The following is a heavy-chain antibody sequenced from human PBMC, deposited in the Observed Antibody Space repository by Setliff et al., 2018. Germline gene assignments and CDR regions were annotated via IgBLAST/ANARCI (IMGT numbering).Heavy chain of an antibody. Sequence: SETLSLTCTVSGYSISSGYIWGWIRQPPGKGLEWVGNIGHTGSINYNPSLKSRLTISRDTSKNQVSLKLNSVTATDTAVYYCARDLGHGGDSDYWGQGIPGTAPQ. V-gene: IGHV4-38-2*02. CDR3: ARDLGHGGDSDY. CDR2: IGHTGSI. D-gene: IGHD2-21*02. CDR1: GYSISSGYI. J-gene: IGHJ4*02.